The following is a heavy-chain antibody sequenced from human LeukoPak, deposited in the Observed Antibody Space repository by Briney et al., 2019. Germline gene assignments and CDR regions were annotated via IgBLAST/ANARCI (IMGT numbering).Heavy chain of an antibody. D-gene: IGHD6-13*01. J-gene: IGHJ4*02. CDR1: GFTFSSYS. V-gene: IGHV3-21*01. Sequence: PGGSLRLSCAASGFTFSSYSMNWVRQAPGKGLEWVSSISSSSSYIYYADSVKGRFTISRDNAKNSLYLQMNSLRAEDTAVYYCARVGAWGYSSSWYFDYWGQGTLVTVSS. CDR2: ISSSSSYI. CDR3: ARVGAWGYSSSWYFDY.